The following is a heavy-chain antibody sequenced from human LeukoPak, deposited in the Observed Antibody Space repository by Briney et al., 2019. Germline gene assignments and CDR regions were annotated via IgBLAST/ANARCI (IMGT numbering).Heavy chain of an antibody. Sequence: GGSLRLSCAASGFTFSSYDMHWVRQATGRGLEWVSAIGTAGDTYYPGSVKGRLTISRENAKNSLCLQMNSLRVGDTAVYYCARDSGDAFDIWGEGAMVAV. D-gene: IGHD1-14*01. CDR1: GFTFSSYD. CDR2: IGTAGDT. CDR3: ARDSGDAFDI. V-gene: IGHV3-13*01. J-gene: IGHJ3*02.